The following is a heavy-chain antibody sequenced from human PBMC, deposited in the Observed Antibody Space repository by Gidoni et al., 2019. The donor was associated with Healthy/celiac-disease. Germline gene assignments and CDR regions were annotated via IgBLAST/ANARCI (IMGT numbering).Heavy chain of an antibody. CDR2: INHSGST. V-gene: IGHV4-34*01. CDR1: GGSFSGYY. Sequence: QVQLQQWGAGLLKPSETLSLTCAVYGGSFSGYYWSWIRQPPGKGLEWIGEINHSGSTNYNPSLKSRVTISVDTSKNQFSLKLSSVTAADTAVYYCARVSRIAARTLDYWGQGTLVTVSS. J-gene: IGHJ4*02. CDR3: ARVSRIAARTLDY. D-gene: IGHD6-6*01.